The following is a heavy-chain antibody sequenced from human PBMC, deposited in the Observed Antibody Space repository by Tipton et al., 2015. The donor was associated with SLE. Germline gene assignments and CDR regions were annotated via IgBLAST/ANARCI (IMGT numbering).Heavy chain of an antibody. Sequence: SLRLSCAASGFTFSSYNMNWVRQAPGKGLEWVSSISSSSSYIYYADSVKGRFTISRDNAKNSLYLQMNSLRAEDTAVYYCARDPYSSSWSRNWYFDLWGRGTLVTVSS. CDR2: ISSSSSYI. V-gene: IGHV3-21*01. D-gene: IGHD6-13*01. CDR3: ARDPYSSSWSRNWYFDL. CDR1: GFTFSSYN. J-gene: IGHJ2*01.